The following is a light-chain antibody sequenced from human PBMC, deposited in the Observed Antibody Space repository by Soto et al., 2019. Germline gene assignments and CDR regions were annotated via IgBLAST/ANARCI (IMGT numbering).Light chain of an antibody. J-gene: IGLJ2*01. Sequence: SYELTQPPSVSVAPGQTARITCGGNNIGSRSVHWYQQKPGQAPVLLVSDDSDRPSGIPERFSGSNSGNTATLTIRRVEAGDEADYYCQVWDRSGDNLVFGGGTKLTVL. V-gene: IGLV3-21*02. CDR3: QVWDRSGDNLV. CDR2: DDS. CDR1: NIGSRS.